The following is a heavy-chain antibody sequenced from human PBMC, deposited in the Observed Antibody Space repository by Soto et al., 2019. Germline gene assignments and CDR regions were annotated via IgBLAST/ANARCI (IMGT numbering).Heavy chain of an antibody. CDR3: AKRNMAARGSNWDEALDI. J-gene: IGHJ3*02. Sequence: QVQLVESGGGVVQPGRSLTLSCAASGFTFSNYAMHWVRQTGAGLEWVAVISHDGGSKTYAVSVKGRFTSSRDSSKNTLFLQMNSLGGEDTAVYYCAKRNMAARGSNWDEALDIWGQGTL. D-gene: IGHD4-4*01. CDR2: ISHDGGSK. CDR1: GFTFSNYA. V-gene: IGHV3-30*18.